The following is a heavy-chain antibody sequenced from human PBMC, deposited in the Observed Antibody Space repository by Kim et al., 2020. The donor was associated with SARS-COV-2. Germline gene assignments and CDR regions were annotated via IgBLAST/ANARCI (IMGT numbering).Heavy chain of an antibody. V-gene: IGHV3-30*01. Sequence: DSGTVRLTITRDNSKNTLYLKMDSLRTEETAVYFCARRPRRRTWFCMDVWGQGTTVTVSS. CDR3: ARRPRRRTWFCMDV. J-gene: IGHJ6*02. D-gene: IGHD3-10*01.